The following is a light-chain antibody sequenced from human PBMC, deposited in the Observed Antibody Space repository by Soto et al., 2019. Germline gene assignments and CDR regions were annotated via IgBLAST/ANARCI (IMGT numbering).Light chain of an antibody. CDR3: QQYGSSPSMYT. CDR1: QSVSSTY. J-gene: IGKJ2*01. CDR2: GAS. Sequence: EIVLTQSPGTLSLSPGERATLSCRASQSVSSTYLAWYQQKPGQTPRLLIYGASSRATGIPDRFSGSGSGTDSTLTISRLEPDDFAVYYCQQYGSSPSMYTFGQGTKLEIK. V-gene: IGKV3-20*01.